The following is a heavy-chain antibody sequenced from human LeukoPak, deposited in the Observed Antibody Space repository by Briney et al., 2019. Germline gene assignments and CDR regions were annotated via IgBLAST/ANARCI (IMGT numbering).Heavy chain of an antibody. Sequence: PSETLSLTCTVSGGSISSGGYYWSWIRQHPGKGLEWIGYIYYSGSTYYNPSLKSRVTISVDTSKNQFSLKLSSVTAADTAVYYCARPIMVRGAVDIWGQGTMVTVSS. CDR2: IYYSGST. D-gene: IGHD3-10*01. J-gene: IGHJ3*02. CDR3: ARPIMVRGAVDI. CDR1: GGSISSGGYY. V-gene: IGHV4-31*03.